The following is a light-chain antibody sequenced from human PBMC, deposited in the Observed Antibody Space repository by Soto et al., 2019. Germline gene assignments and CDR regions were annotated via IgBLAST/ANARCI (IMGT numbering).Light chain of an antibody. V-gene: IGKV3-11*01. CDR1: QNISVY. Sequence: EIVLTQSPATLSLSPGERATLSCRASQNISVYLAWYRQKPGQAPRLLIYDVSNRATGIPARFSGSGSGTDFTLTISSLEPEDFAIYYCQQRNYWQVTFGQGTRLEIK. CDR3: QQRNYWQVT. CDR2: DVS. J-gene: IGKJ5*01.